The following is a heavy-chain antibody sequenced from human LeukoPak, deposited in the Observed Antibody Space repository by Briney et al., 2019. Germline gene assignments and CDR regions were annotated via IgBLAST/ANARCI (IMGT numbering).Heavy chain of an antibody. Sequence: ASVKVSCKASGYTFTGYCMHRVRQAPGQGLEWMGWINPNSGGTNYAQKFQGRVTMTRDTSISTAYMKLSRLRSDDTAVYYCARGIVVVPAAWFDPWGQGTLVTVSS. CDR2: INPNSGGT. CDR1: GYTFTGYC. J-gene: IGHJ5*02. CDR3: ARGIVVVPAAWFDP. D-gene: IGHD2-2*01. V-gene: IGHV1-2*02.